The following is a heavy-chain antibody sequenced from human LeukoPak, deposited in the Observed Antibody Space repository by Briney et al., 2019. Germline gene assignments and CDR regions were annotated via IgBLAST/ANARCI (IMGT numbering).Heavy chain of an antibody. J-gene: IGHJ4*02. D-gene: IGHD2-15*01. CDR2: INHSGST. Sequence: PSETLSLTCAVYGGSFSGYYWSWIRQPPGKGLEWIGEINHSGSTNYNPSLKSRVTISVDTSKNQFSLKLSSVTAADTAVYYRARGSIRRAPYCSGGSCSSFDYWGQGTLVTVSS. CDR1: GGSFSGYY. CDR3: ARGSIRRAPYCSGGSCSSFDY. V-gene: IGHV4-34*01.